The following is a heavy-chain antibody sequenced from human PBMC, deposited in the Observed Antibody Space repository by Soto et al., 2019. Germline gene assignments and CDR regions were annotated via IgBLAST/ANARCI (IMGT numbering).Heavy chain of an antibody. CDR3: ARDRCSGGSCGGMDV. CDR2: IYSGGST. Sequence: GGSLRLSCAASGFTVSSNYMSWVRQAPGKGLEWVSVIYSGGSTYYADSVKGRFTISRDNSKNTLYLQMNSLRAEDTAVYYCARDRCSGGSCGGMDVWGQGTTVTVSS. CDR1: GFTVSSNY. V-gene: IGHV3-53*01. J-gene: IGHJ6*02. D-gene: IGHD2-15*01.